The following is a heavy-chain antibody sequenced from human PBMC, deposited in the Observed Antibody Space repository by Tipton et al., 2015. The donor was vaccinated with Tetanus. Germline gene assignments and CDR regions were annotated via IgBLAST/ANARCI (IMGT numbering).Heavy chain of an antibody. CDR1: GDSISSGDYY. CDR2: IYNSGST. V-gene: IGHV4-30-4*01. J-gene: IGHJ4*02. Sequence: TLSLTCTVSGDSISSGDYYWSWIRQPPGKGLEWIGYIYNSGSTYYNPSLKSRITISVDTSKSQFSLNLSSVTAADTAVYYCAREGYYFDDSSYYYYFDSWGQGTLVTVSS. CDR3: AREGYYFDDSSYYYYFDS. D-gene: IGHD3-22*01.